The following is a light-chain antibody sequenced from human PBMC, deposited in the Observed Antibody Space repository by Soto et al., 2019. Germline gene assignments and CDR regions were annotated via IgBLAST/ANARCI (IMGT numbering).Light chain of an antibody. Sequence: DIVMTQTPLSLPVTPGQPASISCRSSQSLLDSNGKTFLYWYMKKPGQAPQLLIYEVSNRFAGVPDRFSGRGSETDFTLNISRVEAEDFAVYYCMQTLQLPLTFGGGTRVEMK. CDR3: MQTLQLPLT. V-gene: IGKV2D-29*01. J-gene: IGKJ4*01. CDR1: QSLLDSNGKTF. CDR2: EVS.